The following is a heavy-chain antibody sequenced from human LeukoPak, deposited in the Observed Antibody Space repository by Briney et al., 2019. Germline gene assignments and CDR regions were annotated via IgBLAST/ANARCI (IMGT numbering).Heavy chain of an antibody. J-gene: IGHJ4*02. V-gene: IGHV1-18*01. Sequence: PSASVKVSCKASGYTFSNYGIAWVRQAPGQGLEWMGWINPYNGNTNYAQKIQGRVTMTTDTSTTTAYMELRSLRSDDTAVYYCARYMIRGVIILGYWAQGTLVTVSS. CDR3: ARYMIRGVIILGY. CDR2: INPYNGNT. CDR1: GYTFSNYG. D-gene: IGHD3-10*01.